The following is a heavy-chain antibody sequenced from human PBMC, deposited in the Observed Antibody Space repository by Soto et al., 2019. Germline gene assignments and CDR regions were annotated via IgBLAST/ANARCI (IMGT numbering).Heavy chain of an antibody. CDR2: IIPIFGTG. D-gene: IGHD3-10*01. Sequence: SVKVSCKASGGTLSSYAISWVRQAPGPGLEWMGGIIPIFGTGNYTQKFQGRVTITAYETTGTVYMELSSLRSKDSAVYYCARDQWDCYGSGRYYNPNWFDPWGQGTLVTVSS. CDR3: ARDQWDCYGSGRYYNPNWFDP. J-gene: IGHJ5*02. V-gene: IGHV1-69*13. CDR1: GGTLSSYA.